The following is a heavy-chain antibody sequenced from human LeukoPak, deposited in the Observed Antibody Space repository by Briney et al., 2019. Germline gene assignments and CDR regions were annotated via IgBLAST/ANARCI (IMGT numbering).Heavy chain of an antibody. CDR2: INAGNGNT. Sequence: ASVKVSCKASGYTFTSYAMHWVRQPPGQRLEWMGWINAGNGNTKYSQKFQGRVTITRDTSASTAYMELSSLRSEDTAVYYCARGRIETKLRYFDWFLDYWGQGTLVTVSS. J-gene: IGHJ4*02. V-gene: IGHV1-3*01. D-gene: IGHD3-9*01. CDR1: GYTFTSYA. CDR3: ARGRIETKLRYFDWFLDY.